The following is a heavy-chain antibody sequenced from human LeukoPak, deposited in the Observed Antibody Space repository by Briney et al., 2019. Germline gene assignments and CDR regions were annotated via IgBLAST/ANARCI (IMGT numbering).Heavy chain of an antibody. D-gene: IGHD5-24*01. CDR3: ASSVEMVTGDAFDV. CDR1: GESFSGYY. J-gene: IGHJ3*01. Sequence: SETLSLTCGVYGESFSGYYWSWIRQPPGKGLEWIGYLYYSGSTNYNPSLKSRVTISVDTSKNQFSLKLSSVTAADTAVYYCASSVEMVTGDAFDVWGQGTMVTVSS. CDR2: LYYSGST. V-gene: IGHV4-59*01.